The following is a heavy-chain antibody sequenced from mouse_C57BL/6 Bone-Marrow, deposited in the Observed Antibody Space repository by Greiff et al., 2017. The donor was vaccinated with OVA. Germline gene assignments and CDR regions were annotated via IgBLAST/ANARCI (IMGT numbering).Heavy chain of an antibody. V-gene: IGHV1-18*01. CDR1: GYTFTDYN. J-gene: IGHJ2*01. CDR2: INPNNGGT. CDR3: ARKDRYGSSVYY. D-gene: IGHD1-1*01. Sequence: EVQLQESGPELVKPGASVKIPCKASGYTFTDYNMDWVKQSHGKSLEWIGDINPNNGGTIYNQKFKGKATLTVDKSSSTAYMEIRSLTSEDTAVYYCARKDRYGSSVYYWGQGTTLTVSS.